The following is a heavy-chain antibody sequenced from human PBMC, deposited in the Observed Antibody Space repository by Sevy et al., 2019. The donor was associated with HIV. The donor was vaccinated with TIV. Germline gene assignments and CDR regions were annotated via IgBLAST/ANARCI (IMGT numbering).Heavy chain of an antibody. CDR2: ISSASSYI. Sequence: GGSLRLSCAASGFTFNYHFMNLVRQVPGKRLEWVSYISSASSYINYSDLVKGRFTISRDNAKNLVFLEMNNLRPEDTAVYFCARGDYYGSLYYIDYWGQGTLVTVSS. D-gene: IGHD3-10*01. CDR1: GFTFNYHF. CDR3: ARGDYYGSLYYIDY. V-gene: IGHV3-21*01. J-gene: IGHJ4*02.